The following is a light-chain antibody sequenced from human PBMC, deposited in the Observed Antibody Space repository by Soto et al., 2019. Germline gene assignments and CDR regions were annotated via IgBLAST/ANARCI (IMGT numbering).Light chain of an antibody. CDR3: QKYNSAPLT. CDR2: AAS. J-gene: IGKJ4*01. Sequence: DIQMPQSPSSLSASVGDRVTITCLASQGISNYLAWYQQKPGKVPKLMIYAASTLQSGVPSRFSGSGSGTDCTLTISSLQPEDVATYYCQKYNSAPLTFGGGTKVDIK. V-gene: IGKV1-27*01. CDR1: QGISNY.